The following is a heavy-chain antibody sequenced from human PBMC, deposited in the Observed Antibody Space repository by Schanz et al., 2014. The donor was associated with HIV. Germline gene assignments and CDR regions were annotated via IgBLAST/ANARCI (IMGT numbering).Heavy chain of an antibody. CDR3: AKDRNQYDSRYIGKGNYYYYYGMDV. V-gene: IGHV3-30*18. CDR1: GFTFSSYA. CDR2: ISYDGRNK. Sequence: QVQLVESGGGLVQPGGSLRLSCAASGFTFSSYAMSWVRQAPGKGLEWVAVISYDGRNKYFGHSVKGRFTISRDNSKNTLYLQVKSLRAEDTAVYYCAKDRNQYDSRYIGKGNYYYYYGMDVWGQGTTVTVSS. D-gene: IGHD3-22*01. J-gene: IGHJ6*02.